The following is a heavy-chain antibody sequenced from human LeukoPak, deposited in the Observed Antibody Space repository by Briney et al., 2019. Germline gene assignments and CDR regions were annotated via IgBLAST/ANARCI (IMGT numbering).Heavy chain of an antibody. D-gene: IGHD3-10*01. V-gene: IGHV4-59*01. Sequence: LETLSLTCTVSGGSISSYYWSWIRQPPGKGLEWIGYIYYSGSTNYNPSLKSRVTISVDTSKNQFSLKLSSVTAADTAVYYCARDRGLLWFGGNWFDPWGQGTLVTVSS. CDR1: GGSISSYY. J-gene: IGHJ5*02. CDR3: ARDRGLLWFGGNWFDP. CDR2: IYYSGST.